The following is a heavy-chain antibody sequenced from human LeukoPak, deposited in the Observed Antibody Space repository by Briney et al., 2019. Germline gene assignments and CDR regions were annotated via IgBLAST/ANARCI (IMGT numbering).Heavy chain of an antibody. Sequence: GGSLRLSCAASGFTVSSNYMSWVRQAPGQGLESFSVIYSGGSTYYADSVKGRFTISRDNSKNTLYLQMNSLRAEDTAVYYCARGRDGYNYGPFDYWDQGTLVTVSS. V-gene: IGHV3-66*01. J-gene: IGHJ4*02. D-gene: IGHD5-24*01. CDR2: IYSGGST. CDR3: ARGRDGYNYGPFDY. CDR1: GFTVSSNY.